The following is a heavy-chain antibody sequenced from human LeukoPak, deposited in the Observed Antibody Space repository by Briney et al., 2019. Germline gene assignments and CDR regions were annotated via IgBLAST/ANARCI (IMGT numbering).Heavy chain of an antibody. J-gene: IGHJ6*02. CDR2: ISSDSRYI. Sequence: GGSLKLSCGASGFSISTSAMRRGRQAPGKGLEWVSSISSDSRYIYYADSLKGRFTISRDNAKNSLYLQMNSLRAEDTAVYYCATDYAGNSLWYYYGLGVWGQGTTVTVSS. D-gene: IGHD4-23*01. CDR1: GFSISTSA. CDR3: ATDYAGNSLWYYYGLGV. V-gene: IGHV3-21*01.